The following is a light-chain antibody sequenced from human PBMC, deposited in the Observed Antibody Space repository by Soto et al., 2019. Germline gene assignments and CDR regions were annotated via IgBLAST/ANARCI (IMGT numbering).Light chain of an antibody. V-gene: IGKV3-15*01. Sequence: EIVMTQSPATLSVSPGERATLSCRASENIYTNLAWYQQKPGQAPRLLFYGASTRATGLPARFSGTGSGTDFTLTISRLEPEDFAVYYCQQYGNSPWTFGQGTKVDIK. CDR1: ENIYTN. CDR3: QQYGNSPWT. CDR2: GAS. J-gene: IGKJ1*01.